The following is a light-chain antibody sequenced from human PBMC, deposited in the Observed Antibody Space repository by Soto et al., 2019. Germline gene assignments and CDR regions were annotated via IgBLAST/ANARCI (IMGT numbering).Light chain of an antibody. J-gene: IGLJ3*02. CDR3: SSYTTCGTPV. CDR2: EVS. V-gene: IGLV2-14*01. Sequence: QSALTQPASVSGSPGQSITISCTGTSSDVGGYNYLSWYQQQPGKAPRVMIYEVSNRPSGVSNRFSGSKSGNTASLTISGLQAEDEADYFCSSYTTCGTPVFGGGTKVTVL. CDR1: SSDVGGYNY.